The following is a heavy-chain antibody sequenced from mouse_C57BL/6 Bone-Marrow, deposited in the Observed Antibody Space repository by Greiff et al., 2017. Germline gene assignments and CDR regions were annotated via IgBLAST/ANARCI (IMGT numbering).Heavy chain of an antibody. J-gene: IGHJ2*01. V-gene: IGHV5-15*01. Sequence: EVKLMESGGGLVQPGGSLKLSCAASGFTFSDYGMAWVRQAPRKGPEWVAFISNLAYSIYYADTVTGRFTTSRENAKNTLYLEMSSLRSEDTAMYYCARRDYYYGLDYWGQGTTLTVSS. CDR3: ARRDYYYGLDY. CDR1: GFTFSDYG. CDR2: ISNLAYSI. D-gene: IGHD1-1*01.